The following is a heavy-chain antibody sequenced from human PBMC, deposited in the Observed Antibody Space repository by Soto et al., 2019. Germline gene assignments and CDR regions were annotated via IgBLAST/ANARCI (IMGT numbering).Heavy chain of an antibody. CDR2: TYYRSKWYN. V-gene: IGHV6-1*01. J-gene: IGHJ6*02. Sequence: SQTLSLTCAISGDSVSSNSATWNWIRQSPSRGLEWLGRTYYRSKWYNDYAVSVKSRITINPDTSKNQFSLQLNSVTPEDTAVYYCARESGNTAMVYYYGMDVWGQGTTVTVSS. CDR3: ARESGNTAMVYYYGMDV. D-gene: IGHD5-18*01. CDR1: GDSVSSNSAT.